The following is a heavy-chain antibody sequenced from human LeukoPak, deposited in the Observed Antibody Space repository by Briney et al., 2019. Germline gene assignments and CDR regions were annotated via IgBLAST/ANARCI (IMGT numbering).Heavy chain of an antibody. CDR2: ISSNGGST. Sequence: SGGSLRLSCSASGFTFSSYAMHWVRQAPGKGLEYVSAISSNGGSTYYADSVKGRFTISRDNSKNTLYLQMNSLRAEDTAVYYCAREGIAAAGSDYWGQGTLVTVSS. J-gene: IGHJ4*02. V-gene: IGHV3-64*04. D-gene: IGHD6-13*01. CDR3: AREGIAAAGSDY. CDR1: GFTFSSYA.